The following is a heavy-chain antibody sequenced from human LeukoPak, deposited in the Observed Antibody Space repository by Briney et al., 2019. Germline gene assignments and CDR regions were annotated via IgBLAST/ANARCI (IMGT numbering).Heavy chain of an antibody. CDR3: ARRALGYCSSTSCYYYYMDV. CDR2: ISVSGGST. Sequence: GGSLRLSCAASGFTFSTYGMSWVRQAPGKGLEWVSAISVSGGSTYYADSVKGRFTISRDNSKNTLYLQMNSLRAEDTAVYYCARRALGYCSSTSCYYYYMDVWGKGTTVTVSS. D-gene: IGHD2-2*01. V-gene: IGHV3-23*01. CDR1: GFTFSTYG. J-gene: IGHJ6*03.